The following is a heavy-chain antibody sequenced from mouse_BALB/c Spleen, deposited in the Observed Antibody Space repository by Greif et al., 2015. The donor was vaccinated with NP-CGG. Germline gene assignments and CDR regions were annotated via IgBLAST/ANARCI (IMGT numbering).Heavy chain of an antibody. D-gene: IGHD4-1*01. J-gene: IGHJ4*01. V-gene: IGHV1-84*02. CDR3: ARRTGTDAMDY. CDR2: IYPGSGNT. CDR1: GYTFTDYY. Sequence: LQESGPELVKPGASVEISCKASGYTFTDYYINWVKQKPGQGLEWIGWIYPGSGNTKYNEKFKGKATLTVDTSSSTAYMQFSSLTSEDTAVYFCARRTGTDAMDYWGQGTSVTVSS.